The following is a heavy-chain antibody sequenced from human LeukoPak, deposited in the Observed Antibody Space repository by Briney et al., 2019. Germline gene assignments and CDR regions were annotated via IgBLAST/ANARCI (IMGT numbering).Heavy chain of an antibody. CDR3: ARDGLRKSDNYYYGMDV. CDR2: IWYDGSNK. Sequence: RRSLRLSCAASGFTFSSYGMHWVRQAPGKGLEWVAVIWYDGSNKYYADSVKGRFTISRDNSKNTLYLQMNSLRAEDTAVYYCARDGLRKSDNYYYGMDVWGQGTTVTVSS. V-gene: IGHV3-33*01. D-gene: IGHD3-16*01. J-gene: IGHJ6*02. CDR1: GFTFSSYG.